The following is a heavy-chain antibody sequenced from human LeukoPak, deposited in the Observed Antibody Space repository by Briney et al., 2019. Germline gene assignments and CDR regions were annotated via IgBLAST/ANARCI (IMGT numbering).Heavy chain of an antibody. CDR3: ARVYRRNSYYAIDF. CDR2: MSSGTTI. D-gene: IGHD4-11*01. J-gene: IGHJ4*02. Sequence: GGSLTLSCAASGFTFIDYYMSWVRQAPGKGLEWISYMSSGTTIYYAESMKGRFTISRDNSKSTLYLHMNSLGAEDTAIYYCARVYRRNSYYAIDFWGQGTLVIVSS. CDR1: GFTFIDYY. V-gene: IGHV3-69-1*02.